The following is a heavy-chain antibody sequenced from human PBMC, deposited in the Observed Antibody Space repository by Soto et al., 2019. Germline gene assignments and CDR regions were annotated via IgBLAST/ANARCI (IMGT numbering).Heavy chain of an antibody. CDR2: ISHDGSDK. Sequence: PGGSLRLSCAASEFSFSGYTMHWVRQTPGKGLERVAVISHDGSDKYYADSVKGRFTISRDNSKNTLYLQMNSLRAEDTAVYYCARGGGGTMIVVVTFSFDYWGQGTLVTVSS. V-gene: IGHV3-30*04. CDR3: ARGGGGTMIVVVTFSFDY. J-gene: IGHJ4*02. CDR1: EFSFSGYT. D-gene: IGHD3-22*01.